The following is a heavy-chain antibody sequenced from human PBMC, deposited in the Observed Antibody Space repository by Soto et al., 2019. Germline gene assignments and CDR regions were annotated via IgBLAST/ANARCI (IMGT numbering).Heavy chain of an antibody. CDR3: ARPHLAVAGTFDY. CDR2: INAGNGNT. Sequence: GASVKVSCKASGYTFTSYAMHWVRQAPGQRPEWMGWINAGNGNTKYSQKFQGRVTITRDTSASTAYMELSSLRSEDTAVYYCARPHLAVAGTFDYWGQGTLVTVSS. D-gene: IGHD6-19*01. V-gene: IGHV1-3*01. J-gene: IGHJ4*02. CDR1: GYTFTSYA.